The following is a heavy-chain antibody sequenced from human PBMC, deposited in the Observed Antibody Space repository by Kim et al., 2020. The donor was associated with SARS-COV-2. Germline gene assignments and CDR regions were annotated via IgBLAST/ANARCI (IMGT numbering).Heavy chain of an antibody. V-gene: IGHV3-74*01. CDR3: ASATSPTPYEDYGMDV. J-gene: IGHJ6*02. CDR2: VNTDGSYT. CDR1: GFTFSSYW. D-gene: IGHD3-16*01. Sequence: GGSLRLSCAASGFTFSSYWMHWVRQVPGKGLVWVSRVNTDGSYTTYADSVRGRFTISRDNAKDTLFLQMNSLRAEDTAVYYCASATSPTPYEDYGMDVWGQGTTVTVSS.